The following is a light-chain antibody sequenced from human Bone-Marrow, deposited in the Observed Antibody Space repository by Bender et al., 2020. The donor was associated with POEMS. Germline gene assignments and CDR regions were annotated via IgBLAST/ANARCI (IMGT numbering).Light chain of an antibody. CDR3: TSYSSSHSLV. CDR1: GSNIGGYP. V-gene: IGLV1-44*01. CDR2: TNN. Sequence: QSVLTQPPSASGTPGQRVTISCSGSGSNIGGYPVNWYQQLPGTAPRLLIYTNNERPSGVPDRFSGSKSGNTASLTISGLQTEDEADYYCTSYSSSHSLVFGGGTKVTVL. J-gene: IGLJ2*01.